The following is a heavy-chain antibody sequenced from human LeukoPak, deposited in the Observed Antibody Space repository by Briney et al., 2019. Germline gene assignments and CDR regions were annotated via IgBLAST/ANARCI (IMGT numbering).Heavy chain of an antibody. J-gene: IGHJ6*03. CDR3: AREYSSSSGYYYYYMDV. D-gene: IGHD6-6*01. CDR1: GFTFSDYY. V-gene: IGHV3-11*01. Sequence: GGSLRLSCAASGFTFSDYYMSWIRRAPGKGLEWVSYISSSGSTIYYADSVKGRFTISRDNAKNSLYLQMNSLRAEDTAVYYCAREYSSSSGYYYYYMDVWGKGTTVTVSS. CDR2: ISSSGSTI.